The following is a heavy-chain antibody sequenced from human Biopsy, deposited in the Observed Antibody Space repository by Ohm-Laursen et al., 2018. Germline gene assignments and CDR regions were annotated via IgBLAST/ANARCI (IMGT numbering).Heavy chain of an antibody. CDR3: ARAVDYYDPYYYYGLDV. Sequence: LSLTWAVYGGSFSGYYWSWIRQPPGKGLEWIGEINHRGSTNYNPSLKSRVTISVDTSKNQFSLKLRSVTAADTAVYYCARAVDYYDPYYYYGLDVWGQGTTVTVSS. CDR1: GGSFSGYY. V-gene: IGHV4-34*01. J-gene: IGHJ6*02. D-gene: IGHD3-16*01. CDR2: INHRGST.